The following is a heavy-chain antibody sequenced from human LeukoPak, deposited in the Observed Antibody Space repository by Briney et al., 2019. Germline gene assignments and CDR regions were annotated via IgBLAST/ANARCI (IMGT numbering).Heavy chain of an antibody. D-gene: IGHD2-2*01. CDR3: AKDFDYCSSTSCQNWFDP. V-gene: IGHV3-33*06. J-gene: IGHJ5*02. CDR2: IWYDGSNK. CDR1: GFTFSSYG. Sequence: GGFLRLSCAASGFTFSSYGMHWVRQAPGKGLEWVAVIWYDGSNKYYADSVKGRFTISRDNSKNTLYLQMNSLRAEDTAVYYCAKDFDYCSSTSCQNWFDPWGQGTLVTVSS.